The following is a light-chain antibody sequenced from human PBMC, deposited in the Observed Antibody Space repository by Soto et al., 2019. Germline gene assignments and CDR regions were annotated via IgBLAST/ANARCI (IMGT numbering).Light chain of an antibody. CDR1: QSISNW. V-gene: IGKV1-5*01. J-gene: IGKJ1*01. CDR2: DAS. Sequence: DIQMTQSPSTLSASVGDRVTITCRASQSISNWLAWYQQKPGKAPKLLIYDASSLESGVPSRFSGSGSGTEFTLTISSLQPDDCATYYCQQCNAYWTFGQGTKVEIK. CDR3: QQCNAYWT.